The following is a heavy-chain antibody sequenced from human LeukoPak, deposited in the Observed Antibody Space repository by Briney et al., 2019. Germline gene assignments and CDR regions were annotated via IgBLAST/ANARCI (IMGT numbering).Heavy chain of an antibody. CDR3: AKRPRDSSGYYLGAFDG. D-gene: IGHD3-22*01. CDR2: IGASGADT. Sequence: GGSLRLSCTASGFTFSSYAMTWVRQAPGKGLDLVSAIGASGADTYYAASAKGRFTVSRDNSNNTLYLQMSSLRADDTAVYFCAKRPRDSSGYYLGAFDGWGQGTTVTVSS. J-gene: IGHJ3*01. CDR1: GFTFSSYA. V-gene: IGHV3-23*01.